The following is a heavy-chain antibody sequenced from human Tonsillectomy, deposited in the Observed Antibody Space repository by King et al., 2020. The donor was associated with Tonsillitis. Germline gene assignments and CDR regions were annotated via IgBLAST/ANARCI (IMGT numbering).Heavy chain of an antibody. J-gene: IGHJ4*02. CDR3: TPLGSIAAAGTPLDY. CDR2: IKSKTDGGTT. CDR1: GFTFSNAW. D-gene: IGHD6-13*01. V-gene: IGHV3-15*01. Sequence: EVQLVESGGGLVKPGGSLRLSCAASGFTFSNAWMSWVRQAPGKGLEWVGRIKSKTDGGTTDYAAPVKGRFTISRDDSKNTLYLQMNSLKTDDTAVYYCTPLGSIAAAGTPLDYWGQGTLVTVSS.